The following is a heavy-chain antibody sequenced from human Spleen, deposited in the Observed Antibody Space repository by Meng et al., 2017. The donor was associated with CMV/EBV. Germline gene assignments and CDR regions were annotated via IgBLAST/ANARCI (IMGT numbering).Heavy chain of an antibody. CDR3: SPESRFDP. Sequence: LSCAVSGFTFTNAWMSWVRQAPGKGLEWVGRIKSKTDGGTTDYAASVKGRFTISRDDSKNTLYLQMNSLKTEDTAVYYCSPESRFDPWGQGTLVTVSS. V-gene: IGHV3-15*01. CDR1: GFTFTNAW. J-gene: IGHJ5*02. CDR2: IKSKTDGGTT.